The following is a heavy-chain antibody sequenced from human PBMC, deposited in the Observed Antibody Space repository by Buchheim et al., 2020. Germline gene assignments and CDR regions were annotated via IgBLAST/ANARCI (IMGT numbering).Heavy chain of an antibody. CDR3: ARVDAVAGSPYFDY. D-gene: IGHD6-19*01. CDR1: GGSITIGSYY. Sequence: QVQLQESGPGLVKPSQTLSLTCTVSGGSITIGSYYWSWIRQPAGKGLEWIGRIYTSGNTNYHPSLKSRVTISLDTSNKNQFSLNLSSVTAADTAVYYCARVDAVAGSPYFDYWGQGTL. J-gene: IGHJ4*02. CDR2: IYTSGNT. V-gene: IGHV4-61*02.